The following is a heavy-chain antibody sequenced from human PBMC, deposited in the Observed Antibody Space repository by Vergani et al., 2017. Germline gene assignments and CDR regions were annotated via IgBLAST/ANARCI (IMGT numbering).Heavy chain of an antibody. CDR2: IWYDGSNK. D-gene: IGHD6-19*01. V-gene: IGHV3-33*08. Sequence: VQLVESGGGLVKPGGSLRLSCAASGFTFSSYGMHWVRQAPGKGLEWVAVIWYDGSNKYYADSVKGRFTISRANSKNTLYLQMNSLRAEDTAVYYCARSGGIAVAGTLNWFDPWGQGTLVTVSS. CDR1: GFTFSSYG. CDR3: ARSGGIAVAGTLNWFDP. J-gene: IGHJ5*02.